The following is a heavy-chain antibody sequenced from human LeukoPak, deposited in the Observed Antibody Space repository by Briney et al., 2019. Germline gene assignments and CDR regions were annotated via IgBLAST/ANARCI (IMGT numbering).Heavy chain of an antibody. CDR2: IYPGDSDT. D-gene: IGHD2-8*01. CDR1: GYSFTSYW. V-gene: IGHV5-51*01. Sequence: GESLKISCKGSGYSFTSYWIGWVRQMPGKGLEWMGIIYPGDSDTRYSPSFQGQVTISADKSISTAYLQWSSLKASDTAMCYCARHSTYCTNGVCYAFDIWGQGTMVTVSS. CDR3: ARHSTYCTNGVCYAFDI. J-gene: IGHJ3*02.